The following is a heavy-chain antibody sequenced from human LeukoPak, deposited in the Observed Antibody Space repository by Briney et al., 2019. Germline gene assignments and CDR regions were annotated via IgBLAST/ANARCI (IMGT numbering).Heavy chain of an antibody. D-gene: IGHD3-10*01. CDR1: GGSISSGGYY. J-gene: IGHJ5*02. Sequence: SETLSLTCTVSGGSISSGGYYWSWIRQHPGKGLEWIGYIYYSGSTYYNPSLKSRVTISVDTSKNQFSLKLSSVTAADTAVYYCACGSGSYYWFDPWGQGTLVTVSS. V-gene: IGHV4-31*03. CDR2: IYYSGST. CDR3: ACGSGSYYWFDP.